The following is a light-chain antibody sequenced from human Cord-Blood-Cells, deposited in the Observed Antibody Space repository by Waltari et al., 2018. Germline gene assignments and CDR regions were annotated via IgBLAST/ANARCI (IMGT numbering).Light chain of an antibody. V-gene: IGLV3-19*01. CDR1: SLRSSY. CDR2: GKN. Sequence: SSELTQDPAVSVALGQTVRITCQGDSLRSSYASWYQQKPGQAPVLVIYGKNNRPSGIPDRFSGSSSGNTASLTITGAQAEDEADYYCNSRDSSGNHPPYVFGTGTKVTVL. J-gene: IGLJ1*01. CDR3: NSRDSSGNHPPYV.